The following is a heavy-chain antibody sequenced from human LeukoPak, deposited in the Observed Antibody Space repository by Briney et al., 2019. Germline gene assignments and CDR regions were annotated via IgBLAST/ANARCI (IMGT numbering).Heavy chain of an antibody. J-gene: IGHJ5*02. CDR3: ARVWPSSGWYL. CDR1: GFTFSSYS. V-gene: IGHV3-21*01. Sequence: GGSLRLPCAASGFTFSSYSMNWVRQAPGKGLEWVSSISSSSSYIYYADSVKGRFTISRDNAKNSLYLQMNSLRAEDTAVYYCARVWPSSGWYLWGQGTLVTVSS. CDR2: ISSSSSYI. D-gene: IGHD6-19*01.